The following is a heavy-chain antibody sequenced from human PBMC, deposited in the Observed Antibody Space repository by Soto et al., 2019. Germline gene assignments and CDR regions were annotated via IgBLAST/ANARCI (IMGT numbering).Heavy chain of an antibody. CDR1: GYTFTSYA. CDR3: ARSIAALTPRSYYYGMDV. CDR2: INAGNGNT. V-gene: IGHV1-3*01. Sequence: GASVKVSCKASGYTFTSYALHWVRQAPGQRLEWMGWINAGNGNTKYSRKFQGRVTITRDTSASTAYMELSSLRSEDTAVYYCARSIAALTPRSYYYGMDVWGQGTTVTVSS. J-gene: IGHJ6*02. D-gene: IGHD6-6*01.